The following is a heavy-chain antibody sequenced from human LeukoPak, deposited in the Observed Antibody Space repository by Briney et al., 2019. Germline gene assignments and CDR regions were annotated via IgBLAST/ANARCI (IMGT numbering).Heavy chain of an antibody. CDR1: GGSMSSHY. V-gene: IGHV4-59*08. D-gene: IGHD6-6*01. CDR3: ARQADDSSSSLVYFDY. J-gene: IGHJ4*02. Sequence: SQTLSLTCTVSGGSMSSHYWSWIRQPPGKGLEWIGFIYYSGTTKYNPSLKSRVTISADTSKNQFSLKLSSVTAADTAVYYCARQADDSSSSLVYFDYWGQGTLVTVSS. CDR2: IYYSGTT.